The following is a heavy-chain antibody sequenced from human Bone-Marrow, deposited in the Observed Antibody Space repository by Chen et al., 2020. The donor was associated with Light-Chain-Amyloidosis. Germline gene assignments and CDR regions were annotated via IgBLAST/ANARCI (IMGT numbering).Heavy chain of an antibody. CDR2: IDYSGSS. V-gene: IGHV4-31*03. CDR3: ARDRYSTTPWDYSSGMDV. CDR1: GGSINSGGYY. D-gene: IGHD1-1*01. Sequence: QVQLQESGPGLVKPSQTLSLTCSVSGGSINSGGYYRGWIRQHPGKGLEWIGFIDYSGSSYYNPSLQSRVTISIDTSKKEFSLRLSSVTAADTAVYYCARDRYSTTPWDYSSGMDVWGQGTTVTVSS. J-gene: IGHJ6*02.